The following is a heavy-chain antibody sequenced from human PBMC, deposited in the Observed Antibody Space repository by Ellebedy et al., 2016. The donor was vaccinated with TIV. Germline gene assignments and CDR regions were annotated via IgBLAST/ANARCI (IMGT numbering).Heavy chain of an antibody. CDR2: INIDGSGT. D-gene: IGHD2-15*01. CDR1: GFTFSNYW. Sequence: PGGSLRLSCAASGFTFSNYWMHWVRQAPGKGLVWVSQINIDGSGTNYADSVKGRFSISRVNAKSTLYLQMNTLRAEDTAVYYCSRGGGCGGGTCYYPDFWGQGTLVTVSS. J-gene: IGHJ4*02. CDR3: SRGGGCGGGTCYYPDF. V-gene: IGHV3-74*01.